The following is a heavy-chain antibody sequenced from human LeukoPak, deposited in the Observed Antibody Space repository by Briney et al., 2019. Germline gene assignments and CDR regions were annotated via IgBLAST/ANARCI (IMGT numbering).Heavy chain of an antibody. CDR2: ISGSGGST. V-gene: IGHV3-23*01. CDR3: AKDSDYGGNSPFDY. CDR1: GSTFSSYA. J-gene: IGHJ4*02. D-gene: IGHD4-23*01. Sequence: HPGGSLRLSCAASGSTFSSYAMSWVRQAPGKGLEWVSAISGSGGSTYYADSVKGRFTISRDNSKNTLYLQMNSLRAEDTAVYYCAKDSDYGGNSPFDYWGQGTLVTVSS.